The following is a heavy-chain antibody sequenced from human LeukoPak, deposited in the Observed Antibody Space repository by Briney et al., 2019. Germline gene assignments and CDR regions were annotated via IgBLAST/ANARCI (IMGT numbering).Heavy chain of an antibody. V-gene: IGHV1-18*01. CDR1: GYTFTSYG. CDR2: ISAYNGNT. Sequence: ASVKVSCKASGYTFTSYGISWVRQAPGQGLEWMGWISAYNGNTNYAQKLQGRVTMTTDTSTSTAYMELRSLRSDDTAAYYCARDLDVLRYFDWLLDLDYWGQGTLVTVSS. D-gene: IGHD3-9*01. J-gene: IGHJ4*02. CDR3: ARDLDVLRYFDWLLDLDY.